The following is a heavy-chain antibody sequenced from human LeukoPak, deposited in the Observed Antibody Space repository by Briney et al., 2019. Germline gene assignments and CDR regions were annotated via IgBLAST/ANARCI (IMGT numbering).Heavy chain of an antibody. CDR1: GYSFTSYW. Sequence: GESLKISCKGSGYSFTSYWIGWVRQMPGKGLEWMGIIYPGDSDTRYSPSFQGQVTISADKSISTAYLQWSSLKASDTAMYYCARLPRRLLWLGELFYFDYWGQGTLVTVSS. CDR3: ARLPRRLLWLGELFYFDY. V-gene: IGHV5-51*01. D-gene: IGHD3-10*01. CDR2: IYPGDSDT. J-gene: IGHJ4*02.